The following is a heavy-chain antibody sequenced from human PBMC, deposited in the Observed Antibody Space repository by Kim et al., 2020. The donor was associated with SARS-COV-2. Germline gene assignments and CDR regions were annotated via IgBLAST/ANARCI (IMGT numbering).Heavy chain of an antibody. J-gene: IGHJ4*02. V-gene: IGHV1-3*01. Sequence: GNGNTIYSQEFRGRVTFTTDTSASTAYMELSSLGSEDSAVYYCLGGYYFDYWGQGTLVTVSS. CDR3: LGGYYFDY. CDR2: GNGNT. D-gene: IGHD2-15*01.